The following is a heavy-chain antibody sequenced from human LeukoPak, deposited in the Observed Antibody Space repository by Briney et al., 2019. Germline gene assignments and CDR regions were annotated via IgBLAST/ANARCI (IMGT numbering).Heavy chain of an antibody. CDR1: GGTFSSYA. CDR2: IIPIFGTA. V-gene: IGHV1-69*06. J-gene: IGHJ4*02. Sequence: SVKVSCKASGGTFSSYAISWVRQAPGQGLEWTGGIIPIFGTANYAQKFQGRVTITADKSTSTAYMELSSLRSEDTAVYYCASRGYSSSWYRSFDYWGQGTLVTVSS. CDR3: ASRGYSSSWYRSFDY. D-gene: IGHD6-13*01.